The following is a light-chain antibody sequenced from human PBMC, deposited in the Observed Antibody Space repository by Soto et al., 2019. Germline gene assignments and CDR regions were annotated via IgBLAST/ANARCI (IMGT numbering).Light chain of an antibody. Sequence: QSVLTQPPSASGSPGQSVTISCTGTTGDIGAFNYVSWYQQHPGKAPKFIIYDVSERPSGVPDRFSGSKSGNTASLTISGLEAEDEADYYCCSYAGSYSWVFGGGTQLTVL. CDR2: DVS. V-gene: IGLV2-11*01. CDR3: CSYAGSYSWV. J-gene: IGLJ3*02. CDR1: TGDIGAFNY.